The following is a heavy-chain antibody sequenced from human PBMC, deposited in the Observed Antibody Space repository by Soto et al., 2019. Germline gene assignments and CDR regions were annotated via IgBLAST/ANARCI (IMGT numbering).Heavy chain of an antibody. D-gene: IGHD6-19*01. J-gene: IGHJ4*02. CDR1: GGSFSGYY. CDR3: ARGDRRGWYLGFDF. Sequence: SETLSLTCAVYGGSFSGYYWSWIRQPPGKGLEWIGEINHSGSTNYNPSLKSRVTISVDTSKNQFSLKLSSVTAADTAVYYCARGDRRGWYLGFDFWGQGTLVTVSS. CDR2: INHSGST. V-gene: IGHV4-34*01.